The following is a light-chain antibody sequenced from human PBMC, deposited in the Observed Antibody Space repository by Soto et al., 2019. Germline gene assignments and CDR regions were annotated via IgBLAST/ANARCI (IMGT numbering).Light chain of an antibody. CDR1: SSNIGGNS. J-gene: IGLJ1*01. CDR2: DDN. CDR3: GSWDSSLSAYV. Sequence: QSVVTQPPSVAASPGQNVTISCSGMSSNIGGNSVSWYQQLPGTAPKLLIYDDNKRPSGIPDRFSGSKSGTSATLGITGFQTGDEADYYCGSWDSSLSAYVFGTGTKVTVL. V-gene: IGLV1-51*01.